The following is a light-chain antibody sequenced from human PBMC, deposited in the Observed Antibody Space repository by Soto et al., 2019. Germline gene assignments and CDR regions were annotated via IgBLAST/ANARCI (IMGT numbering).Light chain of an antibody. CDR2: KAS. J-gene: IGKJ1*01. V-gene: IGKV1-5*03. CDR1: QNVYTW. Sequence: FIQSPSTLSASVGHRFTITCRASQNVYTWLSWYQQKPGIAPKLLIHKASTLESGVPSRFSGSGYGTEFTLTISGLQPEDSATYYCQQYERYSTFGQGTKVDIK. CDR3: QQYERYST.